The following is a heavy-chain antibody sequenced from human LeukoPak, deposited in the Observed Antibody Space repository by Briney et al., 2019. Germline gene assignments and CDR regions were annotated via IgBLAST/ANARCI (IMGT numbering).Heavy chain of an antibody. V-gene: IGHV3-11*04. CDR1: GFTFRDYY. Sequence: GGSLRLSCAASGFTFRDYYMNWIRQAPGKGLEWVSYISTSGSTKYYADYVKGRFTISRDNAKNSLYLQMNSLRAEDTAVYYCARVIWSGYYQIDYWGQGTLVTVSS. CDR3: ARVIWSGYYQIDY. J-gene: IGHJ4*02. CDR2: ISTSGSTK. D-gene: IGHD3-3*01.